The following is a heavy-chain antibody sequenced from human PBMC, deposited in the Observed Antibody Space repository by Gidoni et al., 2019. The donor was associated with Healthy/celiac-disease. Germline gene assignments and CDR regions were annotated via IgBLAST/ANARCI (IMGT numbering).Heavy chain of an antibody. CDR1: GFPVSSNY. Sequence: EVQLVETGGGLIQPGGSLRLSCAASGFPVSSNYMSWVRQDPGKGLAWVSVIYSGGSTYYADYVKGRFTNSRDNSKNTLYLQMNSLRAEDTAVYYCAREGYCSGGSCYEGWFDPWGQGTLVTVSS. V-gene: IGHV3-53*02. CDR3: AREGYCSGGSCYEGWFDP. D-gene: IGHD2-15*01. J-gene: IGHJ5*02. CDR2: IYSGGST.